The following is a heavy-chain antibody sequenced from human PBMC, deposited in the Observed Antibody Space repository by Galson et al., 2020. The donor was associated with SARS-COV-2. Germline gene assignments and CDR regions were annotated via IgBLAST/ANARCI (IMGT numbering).Heavy chain of an antibody. CDR1: GFTFSSYA. D-gene: IGHD1-26*01. J-gene: IGHJ4*02. V-gene: IGHV3-30*04. CDR3: ARDQSGSYYGGFDY. CDR2: ISYDGSNK. Sequence: GGSLRLSCAASGFTFSSYAMHWVRQAPGKGLEWVAVISYDGSNKYYADSVKGRFTISRDNSKNTLYLQMNSLRAEDTAVYYCARDQSGSYYGGFDYWGQGTLVTVSS.